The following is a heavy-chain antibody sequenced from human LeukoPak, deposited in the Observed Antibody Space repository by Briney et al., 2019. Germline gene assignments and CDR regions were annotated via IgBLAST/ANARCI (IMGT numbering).Heavy chain of an antibody. CDR1: GGSVSSGSYY. V-gene: IGHV4-61*01. J-gene: IGHJ4*02. CDR3: ASTFLYSSGWTRFDY. Sequence: SGPGLVKPSETLSLTCTVSGGSVSSGSYYWSWIRQPPGKGLEWIGYIYYSGSTNYNPSLKSRVTISVDTSKNQFSLKLSSVTAADTAVYYCASTFLYSSGWTRFDYWGQGTLVTVSS. D-gene: IGHD6-19*01. CDR2: IYYSGST.